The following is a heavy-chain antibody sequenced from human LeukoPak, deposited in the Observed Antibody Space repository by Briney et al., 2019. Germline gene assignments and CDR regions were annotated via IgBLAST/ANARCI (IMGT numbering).Heavy chain of an antibody. CDR1: GFAFSSYA. CDR2: ISSSGGST. J-gene: IGHJ5*02. Sequence: GGSLRLSCATSGFAFSSYAMTWVRQTPGKGLEWVSAISSSGGSTSYADSMKGRLIISRDNSKNTLYLQMNSLRAEDTAVYYCAIRLERGAFDPWGQGTLVTVSS. V-gene: IGHV3-23*01. CDR3: AIRLERGAFDP. D-gene: IGHD5-12*01.